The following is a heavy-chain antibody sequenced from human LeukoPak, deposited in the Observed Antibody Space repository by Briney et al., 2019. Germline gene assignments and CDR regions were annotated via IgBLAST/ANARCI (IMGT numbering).Heavy chain of an antibody. CDR2: ISAYNGNT. Sequence: ASVTVSCKASGYTFTIYGISWVRQAPGQGVEWMGWISAYNGNTNYAQKLQGRVTMTTDTSTSTAYMELRSLRSDDTAVYYCARTVGVAVAARPFDYWGQGTLVTVSS. D-gene: IGHD6-19*01. J-gene: IGHJ4*02. CDR1: GYTFTIYG. CDR3: ARTVGVAVAARPFDY. V-gene: IGHV1-18*01.